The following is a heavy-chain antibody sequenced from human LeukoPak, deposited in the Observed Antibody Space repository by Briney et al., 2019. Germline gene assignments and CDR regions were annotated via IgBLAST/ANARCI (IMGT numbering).Heavy chain of an antibody. CDR2: IYATGST. CDR1: GGSISSYY. J-gene: IGHJ4*02. Sequence: SETLSLTCTVSGGSISSYYWSWIRQPAGMGLEWIGRIYATGSTDYNPSLKSRVTMSVDTSKNQFSLNLSSMTAADTAVYYCARSYDTSGYYYNFDYWGQGTLVTVSS. CDR3: ARSYDTSGYYYNFDY. D-gene: IGHD3-22*01. V-gene: IGHV4-4*07.